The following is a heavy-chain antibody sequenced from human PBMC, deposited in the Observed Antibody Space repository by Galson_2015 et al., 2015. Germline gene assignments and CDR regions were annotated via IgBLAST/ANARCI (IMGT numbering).Heavy chain of an antibody. CDR1: GFSFSDHY. Sequence: SLRLSCAASGFSFSDHYMDWVRQAPGKGLEWVGRARNKANIYITEYAASVKGRLTISRDDSKNSLYLQMNSLKTEDAAVYYCARERWGYCSGGSCYSRDGFDPWGQGTLVTVSS. J-gene: IGHJ5*02. D-gene: IGHD2-15*01. CDR2: ARNKANIYIT. V-gene: IGHV3-72*01. CDR3: ARERWGYCSGGSCYSRDGFDP.